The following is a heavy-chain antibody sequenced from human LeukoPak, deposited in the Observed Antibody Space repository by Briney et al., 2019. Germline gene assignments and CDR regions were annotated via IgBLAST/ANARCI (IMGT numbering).Heavy chain of an antibody. J-gene: IGHJ4*02. CDR1: GFTFSTHW. Sequence: GGSLRLSCAASGFTFSTHWMHWVRQAPGKGPVWVSRINLDGSSTSYADSVKGRFTISRDNAKTTLYLQMNSLRAEDTAIYYCTRARGSGYDFDSWGQGTLVTVSS. CDR3: TRARGSGYDFDS. CDR2: INLDGSST. D-gene: IGHD5-12*01. V-gene: IGHV3-74*01.